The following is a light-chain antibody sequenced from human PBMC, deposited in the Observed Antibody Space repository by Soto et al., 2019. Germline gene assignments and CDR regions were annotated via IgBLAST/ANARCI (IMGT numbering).Light chain of an antibody. Sequence: EIVMTQSPATLSVSPGERATLSCRASQSVSSNLAWYQPKPGQAPRLLIYGASTRAAGIPALFCGSGSGTEFTLDLSSLQSEDFVVYYSQQYNKWPSYTFGEGTKQEIK. CDR1: QSVSSN. CDR3: QQYNKWPSYT. V-gene: IGKV3-15*01. J-gene: IGKJ2*01. CDR2: GAS.